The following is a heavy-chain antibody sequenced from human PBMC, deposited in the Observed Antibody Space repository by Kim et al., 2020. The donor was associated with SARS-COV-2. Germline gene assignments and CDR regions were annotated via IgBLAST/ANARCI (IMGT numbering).Heavy chain of an antibody. J-gene: IGHJ4*02. CDR2: ST. Sequence: STNYTPSLKSRVTISVDTSKNQFSLKLSSVTAADTAVYYCARGSYGYDYWGQGTLVTVSS. D-gene: IGHD5-12*01. CDR3: ARGSYGYDY. V-gene: IGHV4-34*01.